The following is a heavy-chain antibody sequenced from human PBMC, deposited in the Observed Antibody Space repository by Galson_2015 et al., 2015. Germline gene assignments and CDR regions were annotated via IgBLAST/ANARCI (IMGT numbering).Heavy chain of an antibody. CDR1: FIIFLTSG. CDR2: ISYDGSDK. J-gene: IGHJ4*02. V-gene: IGHV3-30*18. Sequence: SLRLSFFSFFIIFLTSGLLFVRQVPGKGLEWVALISYDGSDKYFADSVKGRFTISRDNSKNTLSLQMNSLRAEDTAVYYCAKDTSGCCGGTPDYWGQGTLVTVSS. CDR3: AKDTSGCCGGTPDY. D-gene: IGHD6-19*01.